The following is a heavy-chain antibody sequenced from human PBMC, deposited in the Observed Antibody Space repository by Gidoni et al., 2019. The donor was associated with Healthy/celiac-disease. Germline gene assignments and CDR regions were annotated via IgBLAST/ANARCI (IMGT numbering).Heavy chain of an antibody. CDR2: INHSGST. Sequence: QVQLQQWGAGLLKPSETLSLTCAVYGGSFSGYYWSWIRQPPGKGLEWIGEINHSGSTNYNPSRKSRVTISVDTSKNQFSLKLSSVTAADTAVYYCARGLWFGELGWYFDLWGRGTLVTVSS. V-gene: IGHV4-34*01. CDR3: ARGLWFGELGWYFDL. D-gene: IGHD3-10*01. J-gene: IGHJ2*01. CDR1: GGSFSGYY.